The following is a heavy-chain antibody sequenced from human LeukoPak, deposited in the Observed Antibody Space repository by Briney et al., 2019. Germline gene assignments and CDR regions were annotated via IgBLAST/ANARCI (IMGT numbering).Heavy chain of an antibody. J-gene: IGHJ3*02. CDR2: ISWNSGSI. Sequence: GGSLRLSCAASGFTFDDYAMHWVRQAPGKGLEWVSGISWNSGSIGYADSVKGRFTIPRDNAKNSLYLQMNSLRAEDTALYYCAKVSTGFRNFDAFDIWGQGTMVTVSS. CDR3: AKVSTGFRNFDAFDI. D-gene: IGHD1-14*01. CDR1: GFTFDDYA. V-gene: IGHV3-9*01.